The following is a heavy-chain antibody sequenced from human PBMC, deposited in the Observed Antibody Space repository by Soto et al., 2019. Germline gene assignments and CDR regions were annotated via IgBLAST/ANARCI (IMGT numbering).Heavy chain of an antibody. V-gene: IGHV3-30*04. CDR2: ISYDGGKK. CDR1: GFNFSSYA. CDR3: AREGQPAAGTTPHN. Sequence: PGGSLRLSCAASGFNFSSYAMHWVRQAPGKGLVWVAVISYDGGKKYYADSVKGRFTISRDNSKNTLYVEMNSLSAEDAAVYYCAREGQPAAGTTPHNWGRGTLVTVSS. J-gene: IGHJ4*02. D-gene: IGHD6-13*01.